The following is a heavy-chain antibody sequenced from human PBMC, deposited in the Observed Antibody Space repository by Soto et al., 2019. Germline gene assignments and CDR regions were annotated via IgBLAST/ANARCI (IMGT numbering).Heavy chain of an antibody. J-gene: IGHJ6*02. CDR2: IYPGDSDT. CDR3: ARHCRRSYYYHGMDV. CDR1: GYSFTSYW. D-gene: IGHD3-10*01. V-gene: IGHV5-51*01. Sequence: EVQVVQSGAEVKKPGECLKISCKGSGYSFTSYWIGWVRQMPGKGLEWMGIIYPGDSDTRYSPSFQGQVTISADKSISTAYLQWSSLKASDTAMYYCARHCRRSYYYHGMDVWGQGPTVTVSS.